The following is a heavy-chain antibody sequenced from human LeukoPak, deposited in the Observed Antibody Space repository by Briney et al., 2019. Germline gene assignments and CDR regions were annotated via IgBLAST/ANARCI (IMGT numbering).Heavy chain of an antibody. Sequence: GGSLRLSCAASGFTFSSYEMNWVRQAPGKGLEWVSYISSSASTIYYADSVKGRFTISRDDAKNSLYLQMNSLRAEDTAVYYCARTPTYDFWSGFTLDVWGQGTTVTVSS. CDR1: GFTFSSYE. CDR2: ISSSASTI. D-gene: IGHD3-3*01. CDR3: ARTPTYDFWSGFTLDV. V-gene: IGHV3-48*03. J-gene: IGHJ6*02.